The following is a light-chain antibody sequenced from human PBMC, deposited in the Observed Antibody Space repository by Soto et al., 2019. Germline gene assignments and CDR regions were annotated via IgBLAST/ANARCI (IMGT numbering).Light chain of an antibody. J-gene: IGKJ2*01. CDR1: QSVSSY. V-gene: IGKV3-11*01. Sequence: EIVLTQSPATLSLSPGERATHSCRASQSVSSYLAWYQQKPGQAPRLLIYDASNRATGIPARFSGSGSGTDFTLIISSLEPEDFAVYYCQQRSNWPPYTFGQGTKLEIK. CDR3: QQRSNWPPYT. CDR2: DAS.